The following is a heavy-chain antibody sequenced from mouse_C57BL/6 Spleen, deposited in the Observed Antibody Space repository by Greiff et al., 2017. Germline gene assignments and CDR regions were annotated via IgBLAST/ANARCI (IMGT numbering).Heavy chain of an antibody. V-gene: IGHV1-82*01. CDR1: GYAFSSSW. CDR3: AREGIYYYAMGY. CDR2: IYPGDGDT. Sequence: VKLQQSGPELVKPGASVKISCKASGYAFSSSWMNWVKQRPGKGLEWIGRIYPGDGDTNYNGKFKGKATLTADKSSSTAYMQLSSLTSEDSAVYFCAREGIYYYAMGYWGQGTSVTVSS. J-gene: IGHJ4*01.